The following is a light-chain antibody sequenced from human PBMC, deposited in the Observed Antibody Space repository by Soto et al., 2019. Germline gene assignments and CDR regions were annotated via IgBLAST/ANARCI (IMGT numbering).Light chain of an antibody. V-gene: IGKV1-5*01. CDR3: QQYNSYLYT. CDR2: DAS. CDR1: QSISSW. Sequence: DIQMTQSPSTLSASVGDRVTITCRASQSISSWLAWYQQKPGKAPKLLIYDASSLESGVPSRFSGSGSGTELTLTISSLQPDDFSTYYYQQYNSYLYTFGQGTKLEIK. J-gene: IGKJ2*01.